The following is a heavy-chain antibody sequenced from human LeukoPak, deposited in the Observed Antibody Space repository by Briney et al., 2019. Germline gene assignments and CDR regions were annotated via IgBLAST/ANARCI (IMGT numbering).Heavy chain of an antibody. CDR2: IYYSGST. CDR3: ARGSSPNWFDP. V-gene: IGHV4-61*01. Sequence: SETLSLTCTVSGGSVSSGSYSWSWIRQPPGKGLEWIGYIYYSGSTNYNPSLKSRVTISVDTSKNQFSLELSSVTAADTAVYYCARGSSPNWFDPWGQGTLVTVSS. CDR1: GGSVSSGSYS. J-gene: IGHJ5*02. D-gene: IGHD6-6*01.